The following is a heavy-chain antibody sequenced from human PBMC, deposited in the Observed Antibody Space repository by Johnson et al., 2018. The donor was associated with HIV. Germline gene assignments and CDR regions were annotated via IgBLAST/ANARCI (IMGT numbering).Heavy chain of an antibody. D-gene: IGHD1-1*01. V-gene: IGHV3-30*03. CDR1: GFTFHDYD. CDR3: ATSTASDALDI. Sequence: VQLVESGGGLVQPGRSLRLSCAASGFTFHDYDIHWVRQAPGKGLEWVAVISYDGSEKYYADSVKGRFTISRDSSKNTLYLQVNSLRAEDTAVYYCATSTASDALDIWGQGTMVTVSS. CDR2: ISYDGSEK. J-gene: IGHJ3*02.